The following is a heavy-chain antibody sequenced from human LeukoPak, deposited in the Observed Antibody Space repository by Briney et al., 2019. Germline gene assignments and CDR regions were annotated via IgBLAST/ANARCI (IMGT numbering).Heavy chain of an antibody. Sequence: GGSLRLSCAASGFTFSSYTMSWVRQAPGKGLEWVASIKHDGSEKYYVDSVRGRFTISRDNTMNSLYLQMSSLRAEDTAVYYCATDRGWRTSGYYLYYFEYWGQGTLVTFSS. CDR1: GFTFSSYT. D-gene: IGHD3-3*01. J-gene: IGHJ4*02. CDR2: IKHDGSEK. CDR3: ATDRGWRTSGYYLYYFEY. V-gene: IGHV3-7*01.